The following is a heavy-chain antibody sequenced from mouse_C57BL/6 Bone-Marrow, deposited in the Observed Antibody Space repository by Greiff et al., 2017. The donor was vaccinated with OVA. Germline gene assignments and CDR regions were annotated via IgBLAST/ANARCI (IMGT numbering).Heavy chain of an antibody. D-gene: IGHD2-4*01. CDR3: ARERLGWYCDV. Sequence: EVHLVESGGGLVQPGGSLKLSCAASGFTFSDYYMYWVRQTPEKRLEWVAYISNGGGSTYYPDTVKGRFTISRDNAKNTLYLQMSRLKAEDTAMYYCARERLGWYCDVWGTGTTVTVSS. CDR1: GFTFSDYY. V-gene: IGHV5-12*01. CDR2: ISNGGGST. J-gene: IGHJ1*03.